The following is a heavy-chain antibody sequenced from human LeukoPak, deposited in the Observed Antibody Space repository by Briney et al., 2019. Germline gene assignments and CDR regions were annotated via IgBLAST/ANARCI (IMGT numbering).Heavy chain of an antibody. V-gene: IGHV1-2*02. CDR3: ARVTTLGYCSSTSCYLSDAFDI. D-gene: IGHD2-2*01. CDR2: INPNSGGT. CDR1: GYTFTGYY. J-gene: IGHJ3*02. Sequence: ASVKVSCKASGYTFTGYYMHWVRQAPGQGLEWMGWINPNSGGTTYAQKFQGRVTITRNTSISTAYMELSSLRSEDTAVYYCARVTTLGYCSSTSCYLSDAFDIWGQGTMVTVSS.